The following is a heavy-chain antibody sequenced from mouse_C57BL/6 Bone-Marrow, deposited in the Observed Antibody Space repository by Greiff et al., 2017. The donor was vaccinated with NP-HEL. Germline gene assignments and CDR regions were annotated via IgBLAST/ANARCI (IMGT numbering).Heavy chain of an antibody. Sequence: EVKLQESGPGLVKPSQSLSLTCSVTGYSITSGYYWNWIRQFPGNKLEWMGYISYDGSNNYNPSLKNRISITRDTSKNQFFLKLNSVTTEDTATYYCARPLDYWGQGTTLTVSS. J-gene: IGHJ2*01. CDR3: ARPLDY. CDR2: ISYDGSN. CDR1: GYSITSGYY. V-gene: IGHV3-6*01.